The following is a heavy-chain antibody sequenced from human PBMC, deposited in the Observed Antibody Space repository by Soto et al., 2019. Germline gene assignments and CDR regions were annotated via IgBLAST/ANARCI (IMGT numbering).Heavy chain of an antibody. J-gene: IGHJ5*02. CDR2: VYFSGNT. V-gene: IGHV4-59*01. CDR1: GGSLSSYY. Sequence: SETLSLTCTVSGGSLSSYYWTWIRQSPGKGLEWIGYVYFSGNTNYNPSLKSRVTISIGTSKNQFSLRLASVTAADTAFYYCGSVRPSGYVLSWGQGTLVTVS. D-gene: IGHD6-25*01. CDR3: GSVRPSGYVLS.